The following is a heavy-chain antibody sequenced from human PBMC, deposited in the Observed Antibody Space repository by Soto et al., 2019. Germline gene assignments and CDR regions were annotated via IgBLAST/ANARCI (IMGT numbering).Heavy chain of an antibody. J-gene: IGHJ3*02. D-gene: IGHD6-19*01. Sequence: ASVKVSCKASGYTFTSYGISWVRQAPGQGLEWMRWISAYNGNTNYAQKLQGRVTMTTDTSTSTAYMELRRLRPDDTAVYYCARSRRVAVAGFGAFEIWGEGTMVTV. CDR1: GYTFTSYG. CDR3: ARSRRVAVAGFGAFEI. V-gene: IGHV1-18*01. CDR2: ISAYNGNT.